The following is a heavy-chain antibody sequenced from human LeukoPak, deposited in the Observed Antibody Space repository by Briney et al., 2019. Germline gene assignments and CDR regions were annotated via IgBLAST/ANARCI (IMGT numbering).Heavy chain of an antibody. CDR1: GFTFSSYW. J-gene: IGHJ4*02. CDR2: IKQDGSER. V-gene: IGHV3-7*01. D-gene: IGHD5-12*01. CDR3: ARDSGYVQGDY. Sequence: GGSLRLSCAASGFTFSSYWMSWVRQAPGKGLEWVANIKQDGSERYYVDSVKGRFTISRDNAKNSLYLQMNGLRAEDTAVYYCARDSGYVQGDYWGQGTLVTVSS.